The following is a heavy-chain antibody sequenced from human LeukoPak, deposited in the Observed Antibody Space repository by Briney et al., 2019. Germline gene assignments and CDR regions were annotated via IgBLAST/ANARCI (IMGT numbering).Heavy chain of an antibody. V-gene: IGHV4-30-4*01. CDR1: GVSINSGDYY. J-gene: IGHJ4*02. CDR3: AREGYYDFWSGYYSYFDY. CDR2: IYYSGNT. Sequence: SQTLSLTCIVSGVSINSGDYYWSWIRQPPGKGLEWIGYIYYSGNTYYNPSLKSRVTISVDTSKNQFSLKLSSVTAADTAVYYCAREGYYDFWSGYYSYFDYWGQGTLVTVSS. D-gene: IGHD3-3*01.